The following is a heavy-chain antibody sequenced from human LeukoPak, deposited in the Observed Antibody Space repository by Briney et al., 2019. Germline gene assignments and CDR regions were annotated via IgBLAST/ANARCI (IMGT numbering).Heavy chain of an antibody. CDR3: ARAYVDTAMVSPGY. CDR1: GFTFSSYS. J-gene: IGHJ4*02. V-gene: IGHV3-21*01. CDR2: ISSSSSYI. D-gene: IGHD5-18*01. Sequence: GGSLRLSCAASGFTFSSYSMNWVRQAPGKGLEWVSSISSSSSYIYYADSVKGRFTISRDDAKNSLYLQMNSLRAEDTAVYYCARAYVDTAMVSPGYWGQGTLVTVSS.